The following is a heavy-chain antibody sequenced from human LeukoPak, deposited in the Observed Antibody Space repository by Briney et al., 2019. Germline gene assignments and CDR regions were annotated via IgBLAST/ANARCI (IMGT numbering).Heavy chain of an antibody. D-gene: IGHD5-18*01. CDR1: GFTFDDYA. CDR2: ISGDGGST. CDR3: AREGQSTAFDY. Sequence: GGSLRLSRAASGFTFDDYAMHWVRQAPGKGLEWVSLISGDGGSTYYADSVKGRFTISRDNSKNTLYLQMNSLRAEDTGMYYCAREGQSTAFDYWGQGTLVTVSS. V-gene: IGHV3-43*02. J-gene: IGHJ4*02.